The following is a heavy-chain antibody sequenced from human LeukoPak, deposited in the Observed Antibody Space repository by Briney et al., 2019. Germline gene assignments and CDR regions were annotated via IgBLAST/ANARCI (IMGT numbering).Heavy chain of an antibody. CDR3: ATVPGSGTYYNGIDY. CDR1: GFTFSTYS. V-gene: IGHV3-48*04. J-gene: IGHJ4*02. Sequence: GGSLRLSCAASGFTFSTYSMNWVRQAPGKGLEWVSYISSSSGSIYYADSVRGRFTISRDNAKNSLYLQMNSLRAEDTAVYYCATVPGSGTYYNGIDYWGQGTLVTVSS. CDR2: ISSSSGSI. D-gene: IGHD3-10*01.